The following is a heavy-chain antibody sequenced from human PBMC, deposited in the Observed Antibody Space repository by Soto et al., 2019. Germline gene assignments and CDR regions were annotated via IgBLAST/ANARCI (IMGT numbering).Heavy chain of an antibody. J-gene: IGHJ4*02. CDR2: TYHNGST. V-gene: IGHV4-34*01. CDR3: ARGSNNLALPVY. Sequence: QVLLHQWGAGLLKPSETLSLTCVVYGGSFSGYYWTWIRQPPGKGLEWIGETYHNGSTKYNPSLKSRVTISVDRSKSQFSLNLNSLTAADTAVYYCARGSNNLALPVYWGQGNLVTVSS. D-gene: IGHD1-7*01. CDR1: GGSFSGYY.